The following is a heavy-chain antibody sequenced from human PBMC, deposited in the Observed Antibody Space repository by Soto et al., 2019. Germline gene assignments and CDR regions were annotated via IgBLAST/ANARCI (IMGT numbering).Heavy chain of an antibody. D-gene: IGHD5-18*01. CDR1: GGTFSSYA. J-gene: IGHJ4*02. CDR2: IIPIFGTA. CDR3: AIPKRIQLWSHFDY. Sequence: QVQLVQSGAEVKKPGSSVKVSCKASGGTFSSYAISWVRQAPGQALEWMGGIIPIFGTANYAQKFQGRVTITADKSTSTAYMELSSLRSEDTAVYYCAIPKRIQLWSHFDYWGQGTLVTVSS. V-gene: IGHV1-69*06.